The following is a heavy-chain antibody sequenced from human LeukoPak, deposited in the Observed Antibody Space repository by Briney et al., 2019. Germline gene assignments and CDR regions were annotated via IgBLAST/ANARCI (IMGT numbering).Heavy chain of an antibody. D-gene: IGHD5-24*01. CDR2: INQDGSEK. CDR3: AREIQRTVEMTTNRAFDI. V-gene: IGHV3-7*01. Sequence: PGGSLRLSCAGSGFIFGSYWMSWVRQPPGRGLEWVANINQDGSEKYYVGSVKGRFTISRDNANNTLYLQMNSLRAEDTAVYYCAREIQRTVEMTTNRAFDIWGQGTMVTVSS. J-gene: IGHJ3*02. CDR1: GFIFGSYW.